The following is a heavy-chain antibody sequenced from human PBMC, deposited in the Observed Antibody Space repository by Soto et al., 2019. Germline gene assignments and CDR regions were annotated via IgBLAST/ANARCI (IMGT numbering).Heavy chain of an antibody. CDR3: ARGTRALITSFFDY. CDR1: GGSISRSSSY. J-gene: IGHJ4*02. CDR2: IFYSGSS. D-gene: IGHD1-20*01. Sequence: SETLSLTCTVSGGSISRSSSYWGWIRQPPGKGLEWIGNIFYSGSSYYNPSLKSRVIISVDTSKNQFSLKLSSVTAADTAIYYCARGTRALITSFFDYWGQGLPVTVSS. V-gene: IGHV4-39*07.